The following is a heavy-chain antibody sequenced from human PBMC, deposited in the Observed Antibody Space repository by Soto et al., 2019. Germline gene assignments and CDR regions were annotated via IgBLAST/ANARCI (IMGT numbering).Heavy chain of an antibody. CDR3: ASSRDFGVALNDAFDI. J-gene: IGHJ3*02. D-gene: IGHD3-3*01. Sequence: GASVKVSCKASGGTFSSYTISWVRQAPGQGLEWMGRIIPILGIANYAQKFQGRVTITADKSTSTAYMELSSLRSEDTAVYYCASSRDFGVALNDAFDIWGQGTMVTVSS. CDR1: GGTFSSYT. V-gene: IGHV1-69*02. CDR2: IIPILGIA.